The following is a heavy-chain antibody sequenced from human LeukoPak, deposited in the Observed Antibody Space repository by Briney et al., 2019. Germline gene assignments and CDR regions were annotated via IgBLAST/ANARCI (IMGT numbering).Heavy chain of an antibody. CDR1: GFTFSSYA. CDR2: ISGSGGNT. J-gene: IGHJ5*02. V-gene: IGHV3-23*01. Sequence: PGGSLRPSCAASGFTFSSYAMSWVRQAPGKGLEWVSTISGSGGNTYYADSVKGRFTISRDNSENTLYLQMHSPRAEDTALYYCAKGQSSTSSKWFDPWGQGTLVTVSS. D-gene: IGHD6-6*01. CDR3: AKGQSSTSSKWFDP.